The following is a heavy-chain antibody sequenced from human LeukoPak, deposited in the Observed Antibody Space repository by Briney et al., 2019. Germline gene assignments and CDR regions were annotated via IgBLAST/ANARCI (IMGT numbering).Heavy chain of an antibody. CDR1: GFTFSDNY. Sequence: GGSLRLSCAASGFTFSDNYMDWVRPAPGQGREWVGRVRDKANTHTVEYAASEKGRFTVSRDDSKNSLWLQMSSLKTEDTAVYFCARGSKQQRPRDYHYGMDVGGAGTTVSVSS. D-gene: IGHD6-13*01. J-gene: IGHJ6*04. CDR3: ARGSKQQRPRDYHYGMDV. V-gene: IGHV3-72*01. CDR2: VRDKANTHTV.